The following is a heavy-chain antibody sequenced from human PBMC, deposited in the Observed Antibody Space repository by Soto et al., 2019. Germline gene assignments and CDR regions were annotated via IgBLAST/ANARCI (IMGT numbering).Heavy chain of an antibody. CDR1: GFSVSSNY. V-gene: IGHV3-53*01. Sequence: GSLRLSCAASGFSVSSNYMSWVRQAPGKGLEWVSVIYTGDNTYYADSVKGRFTISRDNSKNTLYLQMNNLRAEDTAVYYCARGWQLDPIDYWGQGTLVTVSS. CDR3: ARGWQLDPIDY. J-gene: IGHJ4*02. CDR2: IYTGDNT. D-gene: IGHD6-13*01.